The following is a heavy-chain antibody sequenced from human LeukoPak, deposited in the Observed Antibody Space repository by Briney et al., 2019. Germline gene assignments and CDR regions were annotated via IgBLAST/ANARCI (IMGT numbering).Heavy chain of an antibody. J-gene: IGHJ4*02. CDR3: AREPYDFWSGYYGYFDY. CDR1: GFTFSGFS. D-gene: IGHD3-3*01. CDR2: IKQDGSEK. Sequence: PGGSLRLSCAASGFTFSGFSMSWVRQSPTKGLEWVANIKQDGSEKYYVDSVKGRFTISRDNAKSSLYLQMNNLRAEDTAVYYCAREPYDFWSGYYGYFDYWGQGALVAVSS. V-gene: IGHV3-7*01.